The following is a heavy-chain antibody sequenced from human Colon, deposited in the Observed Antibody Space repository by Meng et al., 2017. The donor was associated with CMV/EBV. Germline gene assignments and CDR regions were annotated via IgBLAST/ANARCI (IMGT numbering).Heavy chain of an antibody. CDR2: IFPIDSDT. Sequence: GESLKISCKASGYTFTDHWLGWVRQMPGKGLEWLGIIFPIDSDTRYSPSFQGHVTISVDKSISSAYLQYNGLRASDTAIYYCARLGYCTSTSCKGYNYGMDVWGQGTTVTVSS. CDR3: ARLGYCTSTSCKGYNYGMDV. V-gene: IGHV5-51*01. J-gene: IGHJ6*02. D-gene: IGHD2-2*01. CDR1: GYTFTDHW.